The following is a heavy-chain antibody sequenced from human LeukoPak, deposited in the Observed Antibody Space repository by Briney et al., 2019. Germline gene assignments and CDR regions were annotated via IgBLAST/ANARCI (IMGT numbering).Heavy chain of an antibody. V-gene: IGHV4-39*01. CDR3: ARLPTGFPNWFDT. CDR2: FHSSGST. Sequence: SETLSLTCTVSGASLSFTSHSWGWVRQSPGKGLEWMATFHSSGSTFYNPSLQSRVTISADTSKSQFSLNLSPMTAADTAAYYCARLPTGFPNWFDTWGQGTLVTVSS. CDR1: GASLSFTSHS. J-gene: IGHJ5*02. D-gene: IGHD4-17*01.